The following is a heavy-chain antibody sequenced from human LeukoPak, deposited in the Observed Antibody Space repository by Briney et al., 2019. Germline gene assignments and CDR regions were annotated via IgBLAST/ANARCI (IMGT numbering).Heavy chain of an antibody. V-gene: IGHV4-39*07. CDR2: IYYSGGT. CDR1: GGSISSRKNY. J-gene: IGHJ4*02. CDR3: ASVRD. D-gene: IGHD3-16*01. Sequence: SETLSLTCTVSGGSISSRKNYWGWIRQPPGKGLEWIGSIYYSGGTYYNPSLKSRVTISVDTSKNQFSLKLSSVTAADTAVYYCASVRDWGQGTLVTVSS.